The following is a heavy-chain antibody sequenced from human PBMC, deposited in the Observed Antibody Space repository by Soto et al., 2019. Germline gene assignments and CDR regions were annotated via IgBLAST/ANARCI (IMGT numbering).Heavy chain of an antibody. V-gene: IGHV3-74*02. J-gene: IGHJ6*02. Sequence: EVQLVESGGGLVRPGGSLILSCAASGFTFSSYWMHWFRQAPGKGLVWVSRMNEDGVTTDYADSVKGRFTISRDNAKNTLYLQMNSLRVEDTAVYYCASDLSGRADVWGQGTTVTVSS. CDR2: MNEDGVTT. CDR1: GFTFSSYW. CDR3: ASDLSGRADV. D-gene: IGHD3-10*01.